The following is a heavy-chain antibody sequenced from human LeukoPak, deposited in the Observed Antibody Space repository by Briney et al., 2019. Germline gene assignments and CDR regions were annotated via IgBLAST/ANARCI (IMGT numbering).Heavy chain of an antibody. D-gene: IGHD6-19*01. CDR2: IKQDGSEK. J-gene: IGHJ4*02. V-gene: IGHV3-7*01. Sequence: KPGGPLRLSCAASGFTFSSYWMSWVRQAPGKGLEWVANIKQDGSEKYYVDSVKGRFTISRDNAKNSLYLQMNSLRAEDTAVYYCARDRISVAATETSFDYWGQGTLVTVSS. CDR1: GFTFSSYW. CDR3: ARDRISVAATETSFDY.